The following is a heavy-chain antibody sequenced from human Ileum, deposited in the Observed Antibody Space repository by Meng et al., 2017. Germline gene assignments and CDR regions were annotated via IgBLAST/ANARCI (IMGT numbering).Heavy chain of an antibody. J-gene: IGHJ4*02. CDR3: ARVGWELGYFDY. Sequence: SETLSLTCTVSGGSISSYYWSWIRQPAGKGLEWIGRIYTSGSTNYNPSLKSRVTMSVDTSKNQFSLELSSVTAADTAVYCCARVGWELGYFDYWGQGTLVTVSS. CDR2: IYTSGST. D-gene: IGHD3-10*01. V-gene: IGHV4-4*07. CDR1: GGSISSYY.